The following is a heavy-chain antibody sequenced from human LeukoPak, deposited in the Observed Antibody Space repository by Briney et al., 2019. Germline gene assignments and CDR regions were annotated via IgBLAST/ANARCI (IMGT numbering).Heavy chain of an antibody. CDR2: ISGSGGST. D-gene: IGHD1-1*01. V-gene: IGHV3-23*01. Sequence: GGSQRLSCAASGFTFSSYAMSWVRQAPGKGLEWASAISGSGGSTYYADSVKGRFTISRDNAKNSLYLQMNSLRAEDTAVYYCARAGYSRTGTMYYYYGMDVWGQGTTVTISS. CDR1: GFTFSSYA. J-gene: IGHJ6*02. CDR3: ARAGYSRTGTMYYYYGMDV.